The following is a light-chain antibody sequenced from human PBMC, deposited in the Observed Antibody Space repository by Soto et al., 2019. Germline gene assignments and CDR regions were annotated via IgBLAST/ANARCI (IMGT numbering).Light chain of an antibody. CDR2: TVS. J-gene: IGKJ4*01. V-gene: IGKV1-9*01. Sequence: DIQLTQSPSFLSASVGDRLTITCRASQDIRSSLAWYQQKPGKAPNLLVYTVSTLQSGVPSRFSDSRPRTEFTLTISSLQPEDFSTYYCPQFNSPPFTFGGGTKVEI. CDR3: PQFNSPPFT. CDR1: QDIRSS.